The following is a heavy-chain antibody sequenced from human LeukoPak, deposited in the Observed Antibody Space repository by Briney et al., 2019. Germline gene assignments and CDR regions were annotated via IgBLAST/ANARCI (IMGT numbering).Heavy chain of an antibody. D-gene: IGHD4-17*01. Sequence: PSGTLSLTCAVSGGSISSSNWWSWVRQPPGKGLEWIGEIYHSGSTNYNPSLKSRVTISVDKSKNQFSLKLSSVTAADTAVYYCAGDRATVTPYYFDYWGQGTLVTVSS. CDR1: GGSISSSNW. CDR3: AGDRATVTPYYFDY. V-gene: IGHV4-4*02. CDR2: IYHSGST. J-gene: IGHJ4*02.